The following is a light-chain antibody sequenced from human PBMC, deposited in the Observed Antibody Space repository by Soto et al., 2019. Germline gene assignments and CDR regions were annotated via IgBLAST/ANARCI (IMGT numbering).Light chain of an antibody. J-gene: IGLJ1*01. Sequence: QSVLTQPPSASGSPGQSVTISCTGISSDVGGYNYVSWYQQHPGKAPKLVIYEVTKRPSGVPDRFSGSKSGNTASLTVPGLQAEDEADYYCSSYAGSNNFDVFGPGTKLTVL. CDR3: SSYAGSNNFDV. V-gene: IGLV2-8*01. CDR2: EVT. CDR1: SSDVGGYNY.